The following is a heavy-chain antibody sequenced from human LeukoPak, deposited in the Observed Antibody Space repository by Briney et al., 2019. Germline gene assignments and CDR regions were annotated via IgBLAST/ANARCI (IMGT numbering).Heavy chain of an antibody. CDR1: AGSFSGYY. J-gene: IGHJ5*02. Sequence: SETLSLTCAVYAGSFSGYYWSWNRQPTGQGLEWLGEINHSGSTNYNPSLKSRVTISVDTPKNQFSLKQSSVTAADPAVYYCGRGKRHSHGYSSSWWGYNNWFGPWGEGTLATVSS. D-gene: IGHD6-13*01. CDR2: INHSGST. CDR3: GRGKRHSHGYSSSWWGYNNWFGP. V-gene: IGHV4-34*01.